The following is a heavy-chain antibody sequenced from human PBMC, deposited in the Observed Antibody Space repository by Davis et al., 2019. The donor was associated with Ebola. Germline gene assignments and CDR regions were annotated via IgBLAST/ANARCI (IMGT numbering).Heavy chain of an antibody. CDR1: GLFVSNNY. Sequence: GESLKISCAASGLFVSNNYMNWVRQAPGKGLEWVSGIYSGGSTHYADSVKGRFTISRDNSKNTLYLQMNSLRAEDTAVYYCARDESIAVAGPRGWFDPWGQGTLVTVSS. CDR2: IYSGGST. D-gene: IGHD6-19*01. J-gene: IGHJ5*02. CDR3: ARDESIAVAGPRGWFDP. V-gene: IGHV3-53*01.